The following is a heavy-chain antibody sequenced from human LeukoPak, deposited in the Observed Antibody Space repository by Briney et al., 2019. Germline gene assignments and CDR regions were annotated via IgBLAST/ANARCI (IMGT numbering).Heavy chain of an antibody. Sequence: SVEVSCKASGGTFSSYAISWVRQAPGQGLEWMGGIILIFGTANYAQKFQGRVTITADKSTSTAYMELSSLRSGDTAVYYCARPENPITMVRGVITTDWYFDLWGRGTLVTVSS. D-gene: IGHD3-10*01. CDR3: ARPENPITMVRGVITTDWYFDL. V-gene: IGHV1-69*06. CDR2: IILIFGTA. CDR1: GGTFSSYA. J-gene: IGHJ2*01.